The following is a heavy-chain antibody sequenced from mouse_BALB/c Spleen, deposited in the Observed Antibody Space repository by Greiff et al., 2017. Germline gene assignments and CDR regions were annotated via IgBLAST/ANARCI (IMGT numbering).Heavy chain of an antibody. CDR1: GFNIKDTY. V-gene: IGHV14-3*02. CDR3: ARYTAQGAMDY. Sequence: VQLQQSGAELVKPGASVKLSCTASGFNIKDTYMHWVKQRPEQGLEWIGRIDPANGNTKYDPKFQGKATITADTSSNTAYLQLSSLTSEDTAVYYCARYTAQGAMDYWGQGTSVTVSS. CDR2: IDPANGNT. D-gene: IGHD1-2*01. J-gene: IGHJ4*01.